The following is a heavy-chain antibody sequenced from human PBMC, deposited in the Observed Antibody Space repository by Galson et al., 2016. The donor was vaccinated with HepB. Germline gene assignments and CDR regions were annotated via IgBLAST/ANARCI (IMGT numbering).Heavy chain of an antibody. D-gene: IGHD1-26*01. J-gene: IGHJ3*02. CDR1: GGSISSISYY. CDR2: IFYSGNT. V-gene: IGHV4-39*01. CDR3: ARHAVGATIFRAFDI. Sequence: SETLSLTCTVSGGSISSISYYWGWIRQPPGKGLEWIGSIFYSGNTHYNPSLKSRVTISVDTSKNHFSLKLSSVTAADTAVYYCARHAVGATIFRAFDIWGQGTMVTVSS.